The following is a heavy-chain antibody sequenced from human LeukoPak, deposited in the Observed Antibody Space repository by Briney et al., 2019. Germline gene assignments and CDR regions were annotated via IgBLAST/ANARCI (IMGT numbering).Heavy chain of an antibody. CDR2: VYSGGST. Sequence: SETLSLTCTVSGGSISGYYWSWIRQPAGKGLEWIGRVYSGGSTNYNPSFESRVTMSVDTSKNQISLRLSSMTAADTAVYYCARGSPSTSAVPASRGQGTLVTVSS. J-gene: IGHJ4*02. D-gene: IGHD2-2*01. CDR3: ARGSPSTSAVPAS. CDR1: GGSISGYY. V-gene: IGHV4-4*07.